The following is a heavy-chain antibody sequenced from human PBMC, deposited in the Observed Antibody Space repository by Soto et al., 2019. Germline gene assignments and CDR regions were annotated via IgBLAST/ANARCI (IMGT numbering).Heavy chain of an antibody. J-gene: IGHJ6*02. D-gene: IGHD2-8*01. CDR2: ISGSGGST. CDR3: AKDGDDTNGYYYYYGMDV. V-gene: IGHV3-23*01. Sequence: GGSLRLPAAAPGFSCRRYAMTWVRKAPGKGLEWVSAISGSGGSTFYADCVKGRFTISRDNSKNTLYLQMYSLRADDTAVYYCAKDGDDTNGYYYYYGMDVWGQGTTVSVSS. CDR1: GFSCRRYA.